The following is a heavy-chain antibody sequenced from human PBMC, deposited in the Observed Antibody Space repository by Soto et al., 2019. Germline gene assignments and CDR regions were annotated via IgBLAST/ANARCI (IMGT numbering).Heavy chain of an antibody. CDR3: ARDTPEEKRDLDY. CDR1: GFTFSSYG. V-gene: IGHV3-33*01. Sequence: GGSLRLSCAASGFTFSSYGMHWVRQAPGKGLEWVAVIWYDGSNKYYADSVKGRFTISRDNSKNTLYLQMNSLRAEDTAVYYCARDTPEEKRDLDYWGQGTLVTVSS. J-gene: IGHJ4*02. CDR2: IWYDGSNK.